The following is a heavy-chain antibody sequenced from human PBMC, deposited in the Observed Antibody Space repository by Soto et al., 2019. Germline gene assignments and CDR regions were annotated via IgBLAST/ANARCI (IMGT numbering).Heavy chain of an antibody. Sequence: SETLSLTCTVSGGSISSSSYYWGWIRQPPGKGLEWIGSIYYSGSTYYNPSLKSRVTISVDTSKNQFSLKLSSVTAADTAVYYCASPRYDFILTDAFDIWGKGTMVTVSS. J-gene: IGHJ3*02. V-gene: IGHV4-39*01. D-gene: IGHD5-12*01. CDR3: ASPRYDFILTDAFDI. CDR1: GGSISSSSYY. CDR2: IYYSGST.